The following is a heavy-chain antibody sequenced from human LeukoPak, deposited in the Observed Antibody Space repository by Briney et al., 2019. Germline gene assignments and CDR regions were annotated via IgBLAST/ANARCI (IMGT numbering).Heavy chain of an antibody. V-gene: IGHV4-59*01. Sequence: SETLSLTCTVSGGSISSYYWSWTRQPPGKGLEWIGYIYYSGSTNYNPSLKSRVTISVDTSKNQFSLKLSSVTAADTAVYYCARGPIMVFGVVRGWFDPWGQGTLVTVSS. CDR3: ARGPIMVFGVVRGWFDP. CDR2: IYYSGST. D-gene: IGHD3-3*01. J-gene: IGHJ5*02. CDR1: GGSISSYY.